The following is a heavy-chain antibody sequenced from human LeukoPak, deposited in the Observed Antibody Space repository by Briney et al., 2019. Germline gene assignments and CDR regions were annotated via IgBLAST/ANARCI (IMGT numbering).Heavy chain of an antibody. CDR2: IIPIFGTA. CDR1: GGTFSSYA. CDR3: ARTPITIFGVVIHGTFDY. D-gene: IGHD3-3*01. J-gene: IGHJ4*02. V-gene: IGHV1-69*13. Sequence: SVKVSCKASGGTFSSYAISWVRQAPGQGLEWMGGIIPIFGTANYAQKFQGRVTITADESTSTAYMELSSLRSEDMAVYYCARTPITIFGVVIHGTFDYWGQGTLVTVSS.